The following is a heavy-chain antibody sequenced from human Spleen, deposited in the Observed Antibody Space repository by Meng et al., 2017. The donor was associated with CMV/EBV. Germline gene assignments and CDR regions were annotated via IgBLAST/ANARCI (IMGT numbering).Heavy chain of an antibody. CDR3: ARIERRRILKYCGSDCSTTDY. CDR1: SSKL. Sequence: SSKLWTGVRKVPGKELEWIGEIYHSGSTNYTPSLKSRVTISVDKFKNQFSLKLGSVTAADTAVYYCARIERRRILKYCGSDCSTTDYWGQGTLVTVPQ. CDR2: IYHSGST. D-gene: IGHD2-21*02. J-gene: IGHJ4*02. V-gene: IGHV4-4*02.